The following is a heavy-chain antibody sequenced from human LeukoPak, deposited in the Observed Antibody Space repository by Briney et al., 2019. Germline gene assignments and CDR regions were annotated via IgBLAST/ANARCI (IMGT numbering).Heavy chain of an antibody. Sequence: GGSLRLSCAASGFTFTNHDMTWVRQAPGKGLEWVSSVTGNGFETYYADAPKGRFTLSRDNSKDTVYLQMNSLRAEDTAVYYGARDMGTFAVPASIFDYWGQGSLVTVSS. CDR1: GFTFTNHD. CDR3: ARDMGTFAVPASIFDY. V-gene: IGHV3-23*01. J-gene: IGHJ4*02. D-gene: IGHD2-2*01. CDR2: VTGNGFET.